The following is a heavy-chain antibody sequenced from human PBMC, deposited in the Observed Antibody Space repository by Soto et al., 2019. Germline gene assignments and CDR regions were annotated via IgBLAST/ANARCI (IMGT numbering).Heavy chain of an antibody. CDR1: GYTFTSYG. CDR3: ARDQSIAAAGLFTAINNWFDP. J-gene: IGHJ5*02. Sequence: QVQLVQSGAEVKKPGASVKVSCKASGYTFTSYGISWVRQAPGQGLEWMGWISAYNGKTNYAQKLQGRVTMTTDTSTSTAYMELRSLRSDDTAVHYCARDQSIAAAGLFTAINNWFDPWGQGTLVTVSS. CDR2: ISAYNGKT. V-gene: IGHV1-18*01. D-gene: IGHD6-13*01.